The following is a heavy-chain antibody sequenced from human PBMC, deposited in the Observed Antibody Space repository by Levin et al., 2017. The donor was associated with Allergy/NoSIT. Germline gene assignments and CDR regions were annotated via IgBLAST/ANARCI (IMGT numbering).Heavy chain of an antibody. CDR2: IDTDGSTT. CDR1: GFTFRGHY. V-gene: IGHV3-74*01. CDR3: ARESWGHGDNFDS. D-gene: IGHD4-17*01. Sequence: QPGGSLRLSCAASGFTFRGHYMHWVRQVPGKGLVWVSRIDTDGSTTSYADSVKGRFTISRDNAKNTLYLQMNNLRGEDTALYYCARESWGHGDNFDSWGQGTLVTVSS. J-gene: IGHJ4*02.